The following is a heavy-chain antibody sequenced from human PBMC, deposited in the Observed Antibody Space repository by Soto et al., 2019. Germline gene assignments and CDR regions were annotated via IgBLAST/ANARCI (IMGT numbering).Heavy chain of an antibody. V-gene: IGHV4-31*03. Sequence: QVQLQESGPGLVKPSQTLSLTCTVSGGSISSGGYYWTWIRQHPGKGLEWIGYIFYSGSTYYNPSLKCRVIISVDTAKNQFSLRLTSVTAADTAVYYCAKGSPYGSGSFDYWGQGTLVTVSS. CDR2: IFYSGST. CDR1: GGSISSGGYY. CDR3: AKGSPYGSGSFDY. D-gene: IGHD3-10*01. J-gene: IGHJ4*02.